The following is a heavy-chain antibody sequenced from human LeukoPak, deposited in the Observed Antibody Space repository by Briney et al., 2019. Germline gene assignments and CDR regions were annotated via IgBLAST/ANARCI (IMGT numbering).Heavy chain of an antibody. J-gene: IGHJ6*03. CDR3: ARGARGVWPYYYYYMDV. Sequence: PSETLSLTCAVYGGSFSGYYWSWIRQPPGKGLEWIGYIYYSGSTNYNPSLKSRVTISVDTSKNQFSLKLSSVTAADTAVYYCARGARGVWPYYYYYMDVWGKGTTVTVSS. V-gene: IGHV4-59*01. CDR1: GGSFSGYY. D-gene: IGHD3-10*01. CDR2: IYYSGST.